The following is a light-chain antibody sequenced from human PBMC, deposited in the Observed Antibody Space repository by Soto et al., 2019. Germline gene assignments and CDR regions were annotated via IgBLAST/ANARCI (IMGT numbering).Light chain of an antibody. J-gene: IGKJ4*01. V-gene: IGKV1-33*01. CDR1: QDISNY. CDR3: QQYNDLPPFT. CDR2: DAS. Sequence: DIQMTQSPSSLSASVGDRVTITCQASQDISNYLSWYQQKPGKAPKLLIYDASNLETGVPSRFSGSGSGTDFTFTINSLQPEDFATYYCQQYNDLPPFTFGGGTKVEIK.